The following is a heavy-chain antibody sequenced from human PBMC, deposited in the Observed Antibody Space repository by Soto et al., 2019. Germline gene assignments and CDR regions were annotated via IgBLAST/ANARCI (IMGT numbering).Heavy chain of an antibody. CDR3: AKLAFVGVLAN. CDR1: GGSISSITSY. V-gene: IGHV4-39*01. D-gene: IGHD5-12*01. CDR2: NYYSGRT. J-gene: IGHJ4*02. Sequence: SETLSLTCTVSGGSISSITSYWAWFRQPPGKGLEWIGSNYYSGRTSHNPSLRSRVTISNLTSTNQISLRLYSMTAADTAIYDCAKLAFVGVLANWGQGARSTVSS.